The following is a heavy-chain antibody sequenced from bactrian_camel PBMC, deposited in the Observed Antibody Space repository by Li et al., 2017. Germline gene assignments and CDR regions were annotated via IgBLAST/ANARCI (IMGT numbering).Heavy chain of an antibody. Sequence: HVQLVESGGGSVEAGGSLSLSCTIRGNTRDANCVGWFRQAPGKEREFVARIYTAAGGTSYADAVKGRFNISLDNTKRTLYLRMNDLTPEDTATYFCAAGGWYNCRVGTTLQVRRVPGYNYNSQGTQGTV. V-gene: IGHV3S54*01. CDR1: GNTRDANC. D-gene: IGHD5*01. CDR2: IYTAAGGT. J-gene: IGHJ4*01.